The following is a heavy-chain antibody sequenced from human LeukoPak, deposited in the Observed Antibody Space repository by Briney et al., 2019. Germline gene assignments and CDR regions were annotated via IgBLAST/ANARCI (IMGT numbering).Heavy chain of an antibody. J-gene: IGHJ5*02. V-gene: IGHV4-34*01. CDR1: GGSFSGYY. CDR2: INHSGST. CDR3: ARGYQLLSYFSYWFDP. D-gene: IGHD2-2*01. Sequence: SETLSLTCAVYGGSFSGYYWSWIRQLPGKGLEWIGEINHSGSTNYNPSLKSRVTISVDTSKNQFSLKLSSVTAADTAVYYCARGYQLLSYFSYWFDPWGQGTLVTVSS.